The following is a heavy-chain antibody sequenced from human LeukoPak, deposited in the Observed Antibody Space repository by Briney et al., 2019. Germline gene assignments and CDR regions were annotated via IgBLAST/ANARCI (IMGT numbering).Heavy chain of an antibody. Sequence: KAGGSLRLSCAASGFTFSSYSMNWVRQAPGKGLEWVSSISSSSSYIYYADSVKGRFTISRDNAKNSLYLQMNSLRAEDTAVYYCARGRRRRDITMIVVAKGPGGPNDYWGQGTLVTVSS. CDR3: ARGRRRRDITMIVVAKGPGGPNDY. CDR2: ISSSSSYI. V-gene: IGHV3-21*01. J-gene: IGHJ4*02. CDR1: GFTFSSYS. D-gene: IGHD3-22*01.